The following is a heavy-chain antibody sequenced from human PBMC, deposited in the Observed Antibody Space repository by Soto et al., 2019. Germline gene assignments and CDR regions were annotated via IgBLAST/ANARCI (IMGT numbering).Heavy chain of an antibody. J-gene: IGHJ5*02. CDR2: ISYDGSNK. Sequence: QVQLVESGGGVVQPGRSLRLSCAASGFTFSSYAMHWVRQAPGKGLEWVAVISYDGSNKYYADSVKGRFTISRDNSKNTLYLQMNSLRAEDTAVYYCARARPLRRSWNNWFDPWGQGTLVTVSS. CDR3: ARARPLRRSWNNWFDP. V-gene: IGHV3-30-3*01. D-gene: IGHD1-1*01. CDR1: GFTFSSYA.